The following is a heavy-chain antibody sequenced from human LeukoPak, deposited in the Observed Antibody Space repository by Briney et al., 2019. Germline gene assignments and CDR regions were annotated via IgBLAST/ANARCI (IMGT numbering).Heavy chain of an antibody. CDR3: ARVPSGGYNQCDY. D-gene: IGHD1-26*01. Sequence: SETLSLTCSVSGGSISTYYWNWIRQPAGKGLEWIGRIYTSGSTSYNPSLKRRVTMSVDTSKNQFSLKLSSVTAADTAVYYCARVPSGGYNQCDYWGQGTLVTVSS. CDR1: GGSISTYY. CDR2: IYTSGST. J-gene: IGHJ4*02. V-gene: IGHV4-4*07.